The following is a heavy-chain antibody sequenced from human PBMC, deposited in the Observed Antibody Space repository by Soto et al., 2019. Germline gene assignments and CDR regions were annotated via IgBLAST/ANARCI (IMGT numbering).Heavy chain of an antibody. CDR1: GYPFTAYY. Sequence: ATVQVSCKASGYPFTAYYLHWVRQAPPQRLDWMGWINPDSGATNYAQRFHCRVTMTRDTSSTTAYMELSSLTSDDKAVDYFAAPFPSSNTLDGWGQGTTVTVSS. V-gene: IGHV1-2*02. D-gene: IGHD2-2*01. CDR2: INPDSGAT. CDR3: AAPFPSSNTLDG. J-gene: IGHJ6*02.